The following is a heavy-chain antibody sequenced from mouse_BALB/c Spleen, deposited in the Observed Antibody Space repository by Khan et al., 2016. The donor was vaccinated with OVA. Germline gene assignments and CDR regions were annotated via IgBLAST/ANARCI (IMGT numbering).Heavy chain of an antibody. J-gene: IGHJ3*01. Sequence: QVQLKESGAELARPGASVKLSCKASGYTFTDYNINWMRQRTGQGLEWIGEIYPGSDNTYYNEKSKGKATLTADKSSSTAYMQLSSLTSEDSAVYVCAREGAAWFPYWGQGTLVTVSA. V-gene: IGHV1-77*01. CDR3: AREGAAWFPY. CDR1: GYTFTDYN. CDR2: IYPGSDNT.